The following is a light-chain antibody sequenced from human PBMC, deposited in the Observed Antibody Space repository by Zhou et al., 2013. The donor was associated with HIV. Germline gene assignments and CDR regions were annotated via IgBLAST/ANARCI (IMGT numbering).Light chain of an antibody. V-gene: IGKV3-15*01. CDR2: AAS. CDR1: QSVSRN. J-gene: IGKJ1*01. CDR3: QQYHSFPRT. Sequence: MTQSSSTLSASVGDRVSITCRASQSVSRNLAWYQQRPGQAPRLLIYAASSRATDIPARFSGSGSGTDFTLTISSLQADDFATYYCQQYHSFPRTFG.